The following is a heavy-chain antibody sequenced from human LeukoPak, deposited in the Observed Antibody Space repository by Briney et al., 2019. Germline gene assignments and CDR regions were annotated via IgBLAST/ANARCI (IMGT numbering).Heavy chain of an antibody. CDR3: ASGYSMYYFDY. CDR1: GFTFDYYA. CDR2: ISWNSGSI. D-gene: IGHD4-23*01. J-gene: IGHJ4*02. Sequence: GRSLRLSCASSGFTFDYYAMYWVRPAPGKGLEWVSGISWNSGSIGYADSVNGRFTISRDNAKNSLYLQMNSLRAEDTALYYCASGYSMYYFDYWGQGTLVSVSS. V-gene: IGHV3-9*01.